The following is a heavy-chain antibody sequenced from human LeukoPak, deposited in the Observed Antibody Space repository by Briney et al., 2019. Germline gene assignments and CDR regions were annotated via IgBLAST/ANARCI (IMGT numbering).Heavy chain of an antibody. D-gene: IGHD5-12*01. V-gene: IGHV1-69*13. CDR1: GGTFSSYA. CDR3: AREASGYDYGFDY. J-gene: IGHJ4*02. Sequence: GASVKVSCKASGGTFSSYAISWVRQAPGQGLEWMGGIIPIFGTANYAQKFQGRVTITADESTSTAYMELSSLRSEDTAVYYCAREASGYDYGFDYWGQGTLVTVSS. CDR2: IIPIFGTA.